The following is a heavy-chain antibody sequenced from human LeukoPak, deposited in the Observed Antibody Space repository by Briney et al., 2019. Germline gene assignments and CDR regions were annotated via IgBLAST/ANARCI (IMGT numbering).Heavy chain of an antibody. V-gene: IGHV4-34*01. CDR2: INHSGST. CDR1: GGSFSGYF. CDR3: ARGRYDYFGIRGADSFDI. Sequence: SETLSLTCAVYGGSFSGYFWSWIRQPPGKGLEWIGEINHSGSTNYNPSLKSRVTISVDTSKNHFSLRLSSVTGADTAVYYCARGRYDYFGIRGADSFDIWGQGTMVTVSS. D-gene: IGHD5-12*01. J-gene: IGHJ3*02.